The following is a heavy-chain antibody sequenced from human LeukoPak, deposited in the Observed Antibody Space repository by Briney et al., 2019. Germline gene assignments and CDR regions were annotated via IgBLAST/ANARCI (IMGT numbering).Heavy chain of an antibody. CDR3: AAGSSWWGGPKN. J-gene: IGHJ4*02. CDR1: GFTFTSSA. D-gene: IGHD6-13*01. Sequence: GASVKVSCKASGFTFTSSAVQWVRQARGQRLEWMGWIVVGSGNTNYAQKFQERVTITRDMSTSTAYMELSSLRSEDTAVYYCAAGSSWWGGPKNWGQGTLVTVSS. CDR2: IVVGSGNT. V-gene: IGHV1-58*01.